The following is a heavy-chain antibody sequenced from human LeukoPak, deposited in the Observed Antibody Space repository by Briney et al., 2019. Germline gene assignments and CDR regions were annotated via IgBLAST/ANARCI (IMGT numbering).Heavy chain of an antibody. D-gene: IGHD6-19*01. Sequence: SQTLSLTFVISGDSVSSNTATWNWIRQSPSRGLEWLGRTYYRSKWLSDYALSVKSRIVINPDTSKNQFSLQLNSVTPEDTAVYFCARRMAVGGPGYFDYWSQGSLVTVSA. V-gene: IGHV6-1*01. J-gene: IGHJ4*02. CDR3: ARRMAVGGPGYFDY. CDR1: GDSVSSNTAT. CDR2: TYYRSKWLS.